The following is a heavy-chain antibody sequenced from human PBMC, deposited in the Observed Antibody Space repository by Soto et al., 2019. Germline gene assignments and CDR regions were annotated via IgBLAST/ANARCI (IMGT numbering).Heavy chain of an antibody. J-gene: IGHJ5*02. CDR1: VGSISSGGYY. CDR2: IYYSGST. CDR3: ARVLFVVVTAICFDP. V-gene: IGHV4-31*03. D-gene: IGHD2-21*02. Sequence: TLSLTCTVSVGSISSGGYYWSWIRQHPGKGLEWIGYIYYSGSTYYNPSLKSRVTISVDTSKNQFSLKLSSVTAADTAVYYCARVLFVVVTAICFDPWGQGTLVTVSS.